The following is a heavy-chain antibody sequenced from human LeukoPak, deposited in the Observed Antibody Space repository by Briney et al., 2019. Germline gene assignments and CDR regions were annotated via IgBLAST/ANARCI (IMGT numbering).Heavy chain of an antibody. CDR1: GGTFNNYA. V-gene: IGHV1-69*13. CDR3: ARVGNYNGRQTLDY. J-gene: IGHJ4*02. CDR2: IIPIFGTT. D-gene: IGHD4-11*01. Sequence: SVTVSCTASGGTFNNYAINWVRQAPGQGLEWMGGIIPIFGTTNYAQKFQGRVLITADESTSTAYMELSSLRSDDTAVYYCARVGNYNGRQTLDYWGQGTLVTVSS.